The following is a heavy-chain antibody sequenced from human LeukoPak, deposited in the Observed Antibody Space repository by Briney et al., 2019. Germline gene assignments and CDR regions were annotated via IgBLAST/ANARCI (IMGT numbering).Heavy chain of an antibody. CDR3: AKDQSVGLLWFGEFLRPANWFDP. Sequence: GGSLRLSCAASGFTFSAFDMHWVRQAPGKGLEWVAVISYDGSNKYYADSVKGRFTISRDNSKNTLYLQMNSLRAEDTAVYYCAKDQSVGLLWFGEFLRPANWFDPWGQGTLVTVSS. CDR2: ISYDGSNK. J-gene: IGHJ5*02. V-gene: IGHV3-30-3*01. D-gene: IGHD3-10*01. CDR1: GFTFSAFD.